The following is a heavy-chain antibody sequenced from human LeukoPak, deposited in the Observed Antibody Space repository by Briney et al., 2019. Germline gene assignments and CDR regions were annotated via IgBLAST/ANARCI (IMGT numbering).Heavy chain of an antibody. D-gene: IGHD3-3*01. V-gene: IGHV1-69*13. CDR2: IIPIFGTA. CDR1: GGTFTSYA. J-gene: IGHJ4*02. Sequence: ASVRVSCKASGGTFTSYAISWVRQAPGQGLEWMGGIIPIFGTANYAQKFQGRVTITADESTSTAYMELSSLRSEDTAVYYCASGESAVYYDFWSGYNIDYWGQGSLVTVSS. CDR3: ASGESAVYYDFWSGYNIDY.